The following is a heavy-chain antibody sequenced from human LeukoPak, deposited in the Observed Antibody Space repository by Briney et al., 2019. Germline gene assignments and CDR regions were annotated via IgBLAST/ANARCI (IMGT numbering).Heavy chain of an antibody. CDR1: GFTFSTYA. CDR3: AKDRRNWGSRVDY. D-gene: IGHD7-27*01. J-gene: IGHJ4*02. V-gene: IGHV3-23*01. CDR2: ISGSGGST. Sequence: VGSLRLSCAASGFTFSTYAMSSGRQAPGKGLEWVSAISGSGGSTYYADSVKGRFTISRDNSKNTLYLQINRLRAEDTPIYYCAKDRRNWGSRVDYWGQGTLVTVSS.